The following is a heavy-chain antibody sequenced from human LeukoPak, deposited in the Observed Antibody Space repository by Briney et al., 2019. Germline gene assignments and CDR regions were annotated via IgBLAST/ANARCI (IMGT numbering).Heavy chain of an antibody. CDR1: GFTFSSYA. Sequence: PGGSLRLSCAASGFTFSSYAMSWVRQAPGKGLEWVSAISGSGGSTYYADSVKGRFTISRDNSKNTLYLQMNSLRAEDTAVYYCAKDSSESQLWLMSDDYWGQGTLVTVSS. J-gene: IGHJ4*02. V-gene: IGHV3-23*01. CDR2: ISGSGGST. D-gene: IGHD5-18*01. CDR3: AKDSSESQLWLMSDDY.